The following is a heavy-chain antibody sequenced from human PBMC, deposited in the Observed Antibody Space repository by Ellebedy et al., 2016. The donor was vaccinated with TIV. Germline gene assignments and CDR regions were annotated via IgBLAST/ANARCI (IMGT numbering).Heavy chain of an antibody. CDR3: ARMPIQSNSFGWFDP. D-gene: IGHD6-6*01. CDR2: TSNSGLT. Sequence: MPSETLSLTCTVSGGSVSSGDYCWGWIRQAPGKGLAWIAYTSNSGLTNYNPSLKTRVTISLDTSKDQFSLDLSSVTAADTALYFCARMPIQSNSFGWFDPWGQGALVTVSS. CDR1: GGSVSSGDYC. V-gene: IGHV4-61*08. J-gene: IGHJ5*02.